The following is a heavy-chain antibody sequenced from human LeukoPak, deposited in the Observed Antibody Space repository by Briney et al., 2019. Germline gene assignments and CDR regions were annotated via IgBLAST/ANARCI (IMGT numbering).Heavy chain of an antibody. Sequence: ASVKVSCKASGYTFTSYGISWVRQAPGQGLEWMGWINPNSGGTNYAQKFQGRVTMTRDTSISTAYMELSRLRSDDTAVYYCARDPSYWFDPWGQGTLVTVSS. V-gene: IGHV1-2*02. CDR1: GYTFTSYG. J-gene: IGHJ5*02. CDR2: INPNSGGT. CDR3: ARDPSYWFDP.